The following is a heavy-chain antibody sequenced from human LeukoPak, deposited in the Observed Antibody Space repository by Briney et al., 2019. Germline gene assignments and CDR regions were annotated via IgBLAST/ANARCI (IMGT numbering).Heavy chain of an antibody. J-gene: IGHJ4*02. Sequence: GGSLRLSCAASGFTFSSYGTHWVRQAPGKGLEWVAFIRYDGSNKYYADSVKGRFTISRDNSKSTLYLQMNSLRAEDTAVYYCAKDHSITGFRGYYYFDYWGQGTLVTVSS. CDR1: GFTFSSYG. V-gene: IGHV3-30*02. CDR2: IRYDGSNK. D-gene: IGHD1-20*01. CDR3: AKDHSITGFRGYYYFDY.